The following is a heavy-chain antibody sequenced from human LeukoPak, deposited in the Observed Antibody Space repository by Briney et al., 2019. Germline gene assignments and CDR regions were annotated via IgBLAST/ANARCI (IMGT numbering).Heavy chain of an antibody. CDR3: ARGLGTALNYYYYYGMDV. CDR1: GGSFSGYY. J-gene: IGHJ6*02. V-gene: IGHV4-34*01. CDR2: INHSGST. Sequence: SETLSLTCAVYGGSFSGYYWSWIRQPPGKGLEWIGEINHSGSTNYNPSPKSRVTISVDTSKNQFSLKLSSVTAADTAVYYCARGLGTALNYYYYYGMDVWGQGTTVTVSS.